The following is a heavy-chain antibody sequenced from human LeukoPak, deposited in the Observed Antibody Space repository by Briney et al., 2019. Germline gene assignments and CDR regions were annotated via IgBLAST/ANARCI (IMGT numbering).Heavy chain of an antibody. CDR1: GGSISSTSYY. CDR3: ARVRYYGSGSYLGPSMIDY. CDR2: IYYSGST. D-gene: IGHD3-10*01. V-gene: IGHV4-39*07. J-gene: IGHJ4*02. Sequence: PSETLSLTCTVSGGSISSTSYYWGWIRQPPGKGLEWIGSIYYSGSTNYNPSLKSRVTISVDTSKNQFSLKLSSVTAADTAVYYCARVRYYGSGSYLGPSMIDYWGQGTLVTVSS.